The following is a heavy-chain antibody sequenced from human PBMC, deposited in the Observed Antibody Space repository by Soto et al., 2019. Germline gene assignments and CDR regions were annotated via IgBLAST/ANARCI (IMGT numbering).Heavy chain of an antibody. J-gene: IGHJ4*02. V-gene: IGHV4-39*01. Sequence: SETLSLTCTVSGGSISSSSYYWGWIRQPPGKGLEWIGSIYYSGSTYYNPSLKSRVTISVDTSKNQFSLKLSSVTAADTAVYYCARQLPIGGSYFDYWGQGTLVTVYS. CDR2: IYYSGST. D-gene: IGHD3-10*01. CDR1: GGSISSSSYY. CDR3: ARQLPIGGSYFDY.